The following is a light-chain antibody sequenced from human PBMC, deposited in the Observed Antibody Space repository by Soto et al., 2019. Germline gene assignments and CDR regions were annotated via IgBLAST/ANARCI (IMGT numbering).Light chain of an antibody. J-gene: IGKJ1*01. CDR1: QGISNY. CDR3: LQHNSYHWT. Sequence: DIQMTQSPSAMSASVGDRVTITCRASQGISNYLAWFQQKPGKVPKRLLYAAYSLHSGVPSRFSGSGSGTDVTLTISSLQPEDFATYYCLQHNSYHWTLGQGTKVEIK. CDR2: AAY. V-gene: IGKV1-17*03.